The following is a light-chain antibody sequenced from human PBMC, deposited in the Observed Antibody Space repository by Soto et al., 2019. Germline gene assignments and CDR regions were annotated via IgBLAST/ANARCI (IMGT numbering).Light chain of an antibody. V-gene: IGKV3-20*01. Sequence: EIVLTDAPGTLSLSPGERATLSCRASQSVSSSYLAWYQQKPGQAPRLLIYGASSRATGIPDRFSGSGSGTDFTLTISRLEPEDFAVYYCQQYGSSPPITFGPGTKVDVK. CDR2: GAS. J-gene: IGKJ3*01. CDR3: QQYGSSPPIT. CDR1: QSVSSSY.